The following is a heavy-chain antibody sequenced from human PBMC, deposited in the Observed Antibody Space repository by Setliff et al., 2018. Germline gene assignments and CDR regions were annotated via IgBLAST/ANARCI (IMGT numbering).Heavy chain of an antibody. D-gene: IGHD1-7*01. CDR3: ARNWHWGFDP. V-gene: IGHV4-59*12. J-gene: IGHJ5*02. Sequence: SETLSLTCTVSGGSINNYYWSWVRQPPGKGLEWIGEIYHSGSTNYNPSLKSRVTISIYKSKNQLSLDLTSVTAADTAVYYCARNWHWGFDPWGRGALVTVS. CDR1: GGSINNYY. CDR2: IYHSGST.